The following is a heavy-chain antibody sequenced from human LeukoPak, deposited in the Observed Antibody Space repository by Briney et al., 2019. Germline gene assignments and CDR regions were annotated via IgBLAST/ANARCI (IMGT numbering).Heavy chain of an antibody. V-gene: IGHV3-23*01. CDR2: ISGSGGAT. D-gene: IGHD6-13*01. CDR3: AKAPAAATKYYYGMDV. J-gene: IGHJ6*02. CDR1: GFTFNNYA. Sequence: GGSLRLSCAASGFTFNNYATSWVRQAPGKGLEWVSAISGSGGATYYADSVKGRFTISRDNSKNTLFLHMNSLRVEDTAVYYCAKAPAAATKYYYGMDVWGQGTTVTASS.